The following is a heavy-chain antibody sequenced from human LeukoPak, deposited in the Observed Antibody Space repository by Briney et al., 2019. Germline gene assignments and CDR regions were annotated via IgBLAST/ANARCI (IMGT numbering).Heavy chain of an antibody. CDR3: ARDYSSSWYMTRTDFDY. V-gene: IGHV1-18*01. J-gene: IGHJ4*02. CDR2: TSPYTGDP. Sequence: GASVKVSCKASGYTFSNYGIHWLRQAPGQGLEWMGWTSPYTGDPNYPQNLQGRVIMTTDTSTSTAYMELRSLRSDDTAVYYCARDYSSSWYMTRTDFDYWGQGTLVTVSS. D-gene: IGHD6-13*01. CDR1: GYTFSNYG.